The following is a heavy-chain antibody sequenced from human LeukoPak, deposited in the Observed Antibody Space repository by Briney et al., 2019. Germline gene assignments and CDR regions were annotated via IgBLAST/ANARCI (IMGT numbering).Heavy chain of an antibody. CDR2: IASKTDGGAT. V-gene: IGHV3-15*07. Sequence: GGSLRLSCSASGLTVTNAWMNWVRQAPGEGLDWVGRIASKTDGGATDYAAPVKGRFTISRDDSKNTVFLQMNSLKTEDTAVYYCATGGINLDFWGQGTLVTVSS. D-gene: IGHD5-24*01. CDR3: ATGGINLDF. CDR1: GLTVTNAW. J-gene: IGHJ4*02.